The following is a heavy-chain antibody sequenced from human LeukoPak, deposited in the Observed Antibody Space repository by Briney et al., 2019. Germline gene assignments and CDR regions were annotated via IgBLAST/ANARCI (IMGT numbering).Heavy chain of an antibody. Sequence: TSVKVSCKASGYTFTDYYMHWVRQAPGQGLEWMGWMNPNSGGTNYAQKFQGRVTMTTDTSTSTAYMEVRGLRSDDTAMYYCARDVGITVADSFDPWGQGTLVTVSS. D-gene: IGHD6-13*01. CDR3: ARDVGITVADSFDP. CDR1: GYTFTDYY. J-gene: IGHJ5*02. CDR2: MNPNSGGT. V-gene: IGHV1-2*02.